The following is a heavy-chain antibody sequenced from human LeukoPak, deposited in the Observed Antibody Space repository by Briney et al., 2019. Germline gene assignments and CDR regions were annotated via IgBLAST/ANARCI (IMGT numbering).Heavy chain of an antibody. CDR1: GVSIRAYY. V-gene: IGHV4-4*07. J-gene: IGHJ4*02. Sequence: PSETLSLTCTVSGVSIRAYYRSWIRQPAGNGLEWIGRIYPGESIYANENTYYNPSLKSRVTMSGDTSKNQLSLKLRSVTAADTAVYYCARGVAIGVVYIDYWGQGTLVTVSS. D-gene: IGHD3-3*01. CDR2: IYANENT. CDR3: ARGVAIGVVYIDY.